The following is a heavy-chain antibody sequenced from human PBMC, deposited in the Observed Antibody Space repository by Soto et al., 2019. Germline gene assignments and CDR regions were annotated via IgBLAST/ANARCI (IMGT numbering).Heavy chain of an antibody. J-gene: IGHJ6*02. CDR2: IIPIFGTT. D-gene: IGHD1-20*01. Sequence: VASVKVSCKASGGTFNSYAIDWVRQAPGQGLEWMGGIIPIFGTTNYAQKLQGRVKLTADESTRTAYMELSTLTSEDTAVYYCARRYVTVLEYNLYYYGIDVSAQGSTVTVSS. V-gene: IGHV1-69*13. CDR3: ARRYVTVLEYNLYYYGIDV. CDR1: GGTFNSYA.